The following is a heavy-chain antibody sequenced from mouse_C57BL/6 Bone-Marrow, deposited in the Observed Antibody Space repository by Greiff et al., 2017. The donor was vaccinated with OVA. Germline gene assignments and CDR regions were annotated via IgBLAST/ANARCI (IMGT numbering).Heavy chain of an antibody. J-gene: IGHJ2*01. Sequence: EVKVVESGGDLVKPGGSLKLSCAASGFTSSSYGMSWVRQTPDKRLEWVATISSGGSYTYYPDSVKGRFTISRDNAKNTLYLQMSSLKSEDTAMYYCARGSSSRGYWGQGTTLTVSS. CDR2: ISSGGSYT. CDR1: GFTSSSYG. V-gene: IGHV5-6*01. CDR3: ARGSSSRGY. D-gene: IGHD1-1*01.